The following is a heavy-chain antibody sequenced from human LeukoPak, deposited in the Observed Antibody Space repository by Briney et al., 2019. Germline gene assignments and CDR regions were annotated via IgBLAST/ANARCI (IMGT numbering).Heavy chain of an antibody. CDR1: GFTFNRSW. CDR2: LYSDGNT. V-gene: IGHV3-53*01. J-gene: IGHJ4*02. D-gene: IGHD1-14*01. CDR3: ARGVEPLAANTLAY. Sequence: GGSLRLSCAASGFTFNRSWLNWVRQAPGRGLEWVSVLYSDGNTKYADSVQGRFTISRDNSKNTLYLEMNSLSPDDTAVYYCARGVEPLAANTLAYWGQGTLVTVSS.